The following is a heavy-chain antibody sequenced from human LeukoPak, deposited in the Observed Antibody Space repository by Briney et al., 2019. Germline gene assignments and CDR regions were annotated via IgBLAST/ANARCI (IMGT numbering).Heavy chain of an antibody. CDR3: ARPPRDLVSAAPFPF. Sequence: ASVKVSCKASGYTFTDYYIHWVRQAPGEGLEWVGWVFPHSGDTYYAQRFHGRVAMTTDTSINTAYMELSRLKSDDTGVYFCARPPRDLVSAAPFPFWGQGTLVTGSS. J-gene: IGHJ1*01. CDR2: VFPHSGDT. D-gene: IGHD5/OR15-5a*01. CDR1: GYTFTDYY. V-gene: IGHV1-2*02.